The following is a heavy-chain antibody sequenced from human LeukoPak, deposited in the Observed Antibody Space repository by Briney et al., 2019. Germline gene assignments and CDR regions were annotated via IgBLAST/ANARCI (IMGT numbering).Heavy chain of an antibody. D-gene: IGHD3-9*01. CDR3: ARDPGQYYDILTGYYTPYYFDY. CDR1: GYTFTSYG. Sequence: ASVKVSCKASGYTFTSYGISWVRQAPGQGLEWMGWISTYNGDTDYTQKLQGRVTMTTETSTSTAYMELRSLRSDDTAVYYCARDPGQYYDILTGYYTPYYFDYWGQGTLVTVSS. CDR2: ISTYNGDT. V-gene: IGHV1-18*01. J-gene: IGHJ4*02.